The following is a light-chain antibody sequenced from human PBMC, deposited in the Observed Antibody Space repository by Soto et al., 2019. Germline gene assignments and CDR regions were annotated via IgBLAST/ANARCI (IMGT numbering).Light chain of an antibody. CDR2: GAS. CDR1: QSVGTF. V-gene: IGKV3-20*01. CDR3: QHYGSSPRT. Sequence: EIVLTQSPATLSLSPGERATLSCRASQSVGTFFAWYQQKPGQAPRLLIYGASSRATGIPDRFGGSGSGTDFTLTVSRLEPEDFAVYYCQHYGSSPRTFGQGTKVDIK. J-gene: IGKJ1*01.